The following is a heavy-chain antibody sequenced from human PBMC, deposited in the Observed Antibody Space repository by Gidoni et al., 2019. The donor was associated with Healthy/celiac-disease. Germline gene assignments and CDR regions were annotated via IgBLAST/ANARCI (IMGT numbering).Heavy chain of an antibody. V-gene: IGHV3-64D*06. CDR2: ISSNGGST. Sequence: EVQLVESGGGLVQPGGSLRLSCSASGFTFSSYAMHWVRQAPGKGLEYVSAISSNGGSTYYADSVKGRFTISRDNSKNTLYLQMSSLRAEDTAVYYCVKRYGTKYDFWSGYYLNYFDYWGQGTLVTVSS. D-gene: IGHD3-3*01. CDR3: VKRYGTKYDFWSGYYLNYFDY. CDR1: GFTFSSYA. J-gene: IGHJ4*02.